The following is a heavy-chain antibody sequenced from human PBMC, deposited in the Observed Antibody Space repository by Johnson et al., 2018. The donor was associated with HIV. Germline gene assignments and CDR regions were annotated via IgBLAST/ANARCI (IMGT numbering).Heavy chain of an antibody. CDR3: TTEAYDSSGYPDAFDI. CDR1: GFTFSSYA. CDR2: ISGSGGST. Sequence: VQLVESGGGVVQPGRSLRLSCAASGFTFSSYAMHWVRQAPGKGLEWVSAISGSGGSTYYAAPVKGRFTISRDDSKNTLYLQMNSLKTEDTAVYYCTTEAYDSSGYPDAFDIWGQGTMVTVSS. V-gene: IGHV3-23*04. J-gene: IGHJ3*02. D-gene: IGHD3-22*01.